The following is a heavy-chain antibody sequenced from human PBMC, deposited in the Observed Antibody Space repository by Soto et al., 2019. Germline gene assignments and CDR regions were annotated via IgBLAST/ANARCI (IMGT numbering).Heavy chain of an antibody. CDR3: AHPHHSCSGDTCYTPHFDC. D-gene: IGHD2-15*01. J-gene: IGHJ4*02. Sequence: QITLKESGPTLVKPTQTLTLTCTFSGFSLTTSGVGVGWIRQPPGKALEWLALIYWDDDKRYSPALKSRLTITKDTSKNQVVLTMSNMDPVDTATYFWAHPHHSCSGDTCYTPHFDCWCQGAQVTVSS. CDR1: GFSLTTSGVG. CDR2: IYWDDDK. V-gene: IGHV2-5*02.